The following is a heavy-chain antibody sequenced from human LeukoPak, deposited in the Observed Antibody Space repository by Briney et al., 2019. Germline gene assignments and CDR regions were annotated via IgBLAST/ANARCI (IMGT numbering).Heavy chain of an antibody. CDR1: DGSFSAYC. CDR3: ARGLGGGNSVYFDL. D-gene: IGHD4-23*01. V-gene: IGHV4-34*01. Sequence: SETLSLTCAVDDGSFSAYCWSWIRQPPGKGLEWIGEIYHSGSANYNPSLQSRVTISVDTSKNQFSLKLSSVTAADTAVYYCARGLGGGNSVYFDLWGRGTLITVSS. CDR2: IYHSGSA. J-gene: IGHJ2*01.